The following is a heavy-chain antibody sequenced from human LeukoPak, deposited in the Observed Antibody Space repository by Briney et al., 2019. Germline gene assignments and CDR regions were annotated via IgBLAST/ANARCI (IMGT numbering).Heavy chain of an antibody. V-gene: IGHV1-18*01. CDR3: AKGGMVTRRVVLFGSIDY. D-gene: IGHD2-21*02. J-gene: IGHJ4*02. Sequence: ASVKVSCKASGYTFTSYGISWVRQAPGQGLEWLGWVTPYSFNTNSAQKFQGRVTMTTDTSTSTAYMELRSLRSDDTAVYYCAKGGMVTRRVVLFGSIDYWGQGTLVTVSS. CDR1: GYTFTSYG. CDR2: VTPYSFNT.